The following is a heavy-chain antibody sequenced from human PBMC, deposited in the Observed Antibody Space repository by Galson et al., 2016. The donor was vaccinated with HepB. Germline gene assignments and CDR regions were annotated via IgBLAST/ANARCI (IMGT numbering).Heavy chain of an antibody. CDR2: IGYAGDT. CDR3: ARGPYRRSSFYYGMDF. D-gene: IGHD3-10*01. CDR1: GFTFRTYD. Sequence: SLRLSCAASGFTFRTYDMHWVRQTQTKGLEWVSAIGYAGDTYYPDSVTGRLTTSSENAKNTSYLQMNSLRAGDTAVYYCARGPYRRSSFYYGMDFWGQGTTVTVSS. V-gene: IGHV3-13*01. J-gene: IGHJ6*02.